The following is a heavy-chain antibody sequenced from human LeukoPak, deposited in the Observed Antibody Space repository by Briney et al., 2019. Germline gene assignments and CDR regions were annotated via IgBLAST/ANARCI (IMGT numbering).Heavy chain of an antibody. J-gene: IGHJ5*02. CDR2: ISAYNGNT. D-gene: IGHD3-9*01. Sequence: ASVKVSCKASGYTFTSYGISWVRQAPGQGLEWMGWISAYNGNTNYAQKLQGRVTMTTDTSTSTAYMELRSLRSDDTAVYYCARVGTVSVLRYFDRLLSPGNWFDPWGQGTLVTVSS. V-gene: IGHV1-18*01. CDR1: GYTFTSYG. CDR3: ARVGTVSVLRYFDRLLSPGNWFDP.